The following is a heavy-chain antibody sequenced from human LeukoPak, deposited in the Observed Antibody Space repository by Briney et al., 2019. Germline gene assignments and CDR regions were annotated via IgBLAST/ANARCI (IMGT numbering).Heavy chain of an antibody. J-gene: IGHJ3*02. CDR3: ARVLPEENYFWSGLTRNHDAFDI. CDR2: IIPIFGTA. D-gene: IGHD3-3*01. CDR1: GGTFSSYA. Sequence: ASVKVSCKASGGTFSSYAISWVRQAPGQGLEWMGGIIPIFGTANYAQKFQGRVTITADESTSTAYMELSSLRSEDTAVYYCARVLPEENYFWSGLTRNHDAFDIWGQGTMVTVSS. V-gene: IGHV1-69*13.